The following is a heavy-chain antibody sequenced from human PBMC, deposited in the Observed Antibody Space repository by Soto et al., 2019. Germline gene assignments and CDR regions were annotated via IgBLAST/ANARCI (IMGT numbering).Heavy chain of an antibody. V-gene: IGHV3-7*01. CDR3: ARGGYCSGGSCYGY. D-gene: IGHD2-15*01. CDR2: IKQDGSEK. CDR1: GFTFSSYW. Sequence: ESGGGLVQPGGSLRLSCAASGFTFSSYWMSWVRQAPGKGLEWVANIKQDGSEKYYVDSVKGRFTISRDNAKNSLYLQMNSLRAEDTAVYYCARGGYCSGGSCYGYWGQGTLVTVSS. J-gene: IGHJ4*02.